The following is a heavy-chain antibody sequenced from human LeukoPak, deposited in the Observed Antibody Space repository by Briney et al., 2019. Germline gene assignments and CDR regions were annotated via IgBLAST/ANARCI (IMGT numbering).Heavy chain of an antibody. CDR2: IYYSGST. Sequence: KPSETLSLTCTVSGGSIRSHYWSWIRQPPGKGLEWIGYIYYSGSTNYNPSLKSRVTISVDTSKNQFSLKLSSVTAADTAVYYCARDRGDYDSSGYYGYFDYWGQGALVTASS. CDR3: ARDRGDYDSSGYYGYFDY. V-gene: IGHV4-59*11. CDR1: GGSIRSHY. D-gene: IGHD3-22*01. J-gene: IGHJ4*02.